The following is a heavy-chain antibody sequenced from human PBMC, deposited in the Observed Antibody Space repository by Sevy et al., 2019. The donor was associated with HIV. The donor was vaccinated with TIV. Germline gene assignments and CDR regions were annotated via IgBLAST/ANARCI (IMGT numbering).Heavy chain of an antibody. CDR1: GGSIGRSRYD. CDR2: VYHSGTT. D-gene: IGHD2-21*01. V-gene: IGHV4-39*01. J-gene: IGHJ4*02. Sequence: SETLSFVCTVSGGSIGRSRYDWGWIRQPPGKGLEWIGTVYHSGTTYYNPSLKSRVTILVDTSRNQFSLKLSSVTAADMAVYFCARQGGIVDRAFDYRGQGTLVTVSS. CDR3: ARQGGIVDRAFDY.